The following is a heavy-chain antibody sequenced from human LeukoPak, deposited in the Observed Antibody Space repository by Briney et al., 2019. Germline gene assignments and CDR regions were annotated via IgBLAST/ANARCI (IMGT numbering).Heavy chain of an antibody. Sequence: VKVSCKASGYTFTSYGISWVRQAPGQGLEWMGWISAYNGNTNYAQKLQGRVTMTTDTSTSTAYMELRSLRSDDTAVYYCARDWEDSSPSDNYYYYYGMDVWGQGTTVTVSS. V-gene: IGHV1-18*01. J-gene: IGHJ6*02. CDR1: GYTFTSYG. D-gene: IGHD6-6*01. CDR2: ISAYNGNT. CDR3: ARDWEDSSPSDNYYYYYGMDV.